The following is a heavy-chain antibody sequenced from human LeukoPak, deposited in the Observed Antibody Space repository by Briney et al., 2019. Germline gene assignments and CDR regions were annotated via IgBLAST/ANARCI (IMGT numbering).Heavy chain of an antibody. Sequence: GGSLRLSCAVSGFTFSSYWMHWVRQAQGKGLVWVSRIHSDGSRTNYADSVKGRFTISRDNAKNTLFLQMNSLRAEDTAVYYCARGKTPAVTTPFDYWGQGTLVTVSS. D-gene: IGHD4-17*01. V-gene: IGHV3-74*01. CDR1: GFTFSSYW. J-gene: IGHJ4*02. CDR2: IHSDGSRT. CDR3: ARGKTPAVTTPFDY.